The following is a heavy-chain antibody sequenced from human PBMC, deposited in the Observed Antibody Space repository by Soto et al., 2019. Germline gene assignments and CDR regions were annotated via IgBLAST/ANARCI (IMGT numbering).Heavy chain of an antibody. Sequence: QVQLVQSGAEVKKPGSSVNVSCKASGGTFSSYAISWVRQAPGQGLEWMGGIIPIFGTANYAQKFQGRVTITADESTSTAYMELSSLRSEDTAVYYCARGRYYGSGSRTDYYYYYGMDVWGQGTTVTVSS. V-gene: IGHV1-69*12. J-gene: IGHJ6*02. D-gene: IGHD3-10*01. CDR2: IIPIFGTA. CDR3: ARGRYYGSGSRTDYYYYYGMDV. CDR1: GGTFSSYA.